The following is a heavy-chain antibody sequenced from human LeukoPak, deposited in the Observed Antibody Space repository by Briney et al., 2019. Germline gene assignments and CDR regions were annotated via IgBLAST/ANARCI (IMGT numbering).Heavy chain of an antibody. CDR1: GFTFSTYP. CDR3: AKGRTNDY. D-gene: IGHD1/OR15-1a*01. V-gene: IGHV3-23*01. CDR2: ISDTGGNT. Sequence: GGSLRLSCAASGFTFSTYPMSWVRQTPEKGLEWVSAISDTGGNTFYADSVKGRFTISRDNSKNTLYLQMNSLRAEDTAIYYCAKGRTNDYWGQGTLVTVSS. J-gene: IGHJ4*02.